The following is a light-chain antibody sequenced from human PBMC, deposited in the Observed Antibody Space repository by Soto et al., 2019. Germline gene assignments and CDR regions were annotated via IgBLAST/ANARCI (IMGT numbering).Light chain of an antibody. V-gene: IGKV3-20*01. Sequence: EIVLTQSPGTLSLSPGERATLSCRASQSVSSSYLAWYQQKPGQAPRLLIYGASSRANGIPDRFSGSGSGTDFTLTISRLEPEDFAVYYCQQYGSSTETFGQGTKVDIK. CDR1: QSVSSSY. CDR2: GAS. CDR3: QQYGSSTET. J-gene: IGKJ1*01.